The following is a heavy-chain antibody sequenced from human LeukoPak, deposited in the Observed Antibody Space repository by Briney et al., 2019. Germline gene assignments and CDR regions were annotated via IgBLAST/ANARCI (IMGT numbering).Heavy chain of an antibody. J-gene: IGHJ6*02. CDR2: TYYSGST. CDR3: ARDRVDPPYYYYGMDV. D-gene: IGHD2-15*01. V-gene: IGHV4-59*01. CDR1: GGSISSYY. Sequence: SETLSLTCTVSGGSISSYYWSWIRQPPGKGLEWIGYTYYSGSTNYNPSLKSRVTISVDTSKNQFSLKLSSVTAADTAVYYCARDRVDPPYYYYGMDVWGQGTTVTVSS.